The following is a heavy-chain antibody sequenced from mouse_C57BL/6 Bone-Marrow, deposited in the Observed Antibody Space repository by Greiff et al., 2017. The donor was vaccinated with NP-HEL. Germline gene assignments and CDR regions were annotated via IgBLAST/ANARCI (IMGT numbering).Heavy chain of an antibody. V-gene: IGHV7-3*01. Sequence: EVKLMESGGGLVQPGGSLSLSCAASGFTFTDYYMSWVRQPPGKALEWLGFIRNKANGYTTEYSASVKGRFTISRDNSQSILYLQMNALRAEDSATYCCARSLFFDYWGQGTTLTGSS. CDR1: GFTFTDYY. CDR3: ARSLFFDY. J-gene: IGHJ2*01. CDR2: IRNKANGYTT.